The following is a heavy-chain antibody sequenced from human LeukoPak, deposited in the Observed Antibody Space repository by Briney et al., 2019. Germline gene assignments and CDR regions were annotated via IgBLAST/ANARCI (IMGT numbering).Heavy chain of an antibody. CDR1: GGSISDYY. CDR2: IYYSGST. D-gene: IGHD3-3*01. Sequence: PSETLSLTCTVSGGSISDYYWNWIRQPPGKGLEWIGFIYYSGSTTYNPSLKSRVTMSVDTAKNQFSLKLRSVTAADTAVYYCARGDFCSKSNCYLRPMDVWGKGTTVTVSS. CDR3: ARGDFCSKSNCYLRPMDV. J-gene: IGHJ6*03. V-gene: IGHV4-59*01.